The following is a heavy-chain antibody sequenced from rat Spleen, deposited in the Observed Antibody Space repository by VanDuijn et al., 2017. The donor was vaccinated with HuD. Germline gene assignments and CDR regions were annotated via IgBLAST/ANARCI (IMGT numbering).Heavy chain of an antibody. CDR3: TRDNMYSTDYYPDYFDY. Sequence: EVQLVESGGGLVQPGRSLKISCAASGFTFSNYGMAWVRQAPTKGLEWVATISYDGRGTYYRDSVKGRFTISRDNAKSTLYLQMNSLRSEDTATYYCTRDNMYSTDYYPDYFDYWGQGVMVTVSS. CDR2: ISYDGRGT. V-gene: IGHV5-29*01. CDR1: GFTFSNYG. D-gene: IGHD1-6*01. J-gene: IGHJ2*01.